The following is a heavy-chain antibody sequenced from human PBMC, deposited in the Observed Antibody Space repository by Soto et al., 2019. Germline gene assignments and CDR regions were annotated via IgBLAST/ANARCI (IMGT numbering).Heavy chain of an antibody. CDR2: IYYSGST. J-gene: IGHJ4*02. CDR3: APYGGPSVYFDY. V-gene: IGHV4-30-4*01. D-gene: IGHD4-17*01. Sequence: QVQLQESGPGLVKPSQTLSLTCTVSGGSISSGDYYWSWIRQPPGKGLEWIGYIYYSGSTYYTPSLTTRLTLSVAPSTHQFSLKLSPVTAPATAVYYSAPYGGPSVYFDYWGQGTLVTFSS. CDR1: GGSISSGDYY.